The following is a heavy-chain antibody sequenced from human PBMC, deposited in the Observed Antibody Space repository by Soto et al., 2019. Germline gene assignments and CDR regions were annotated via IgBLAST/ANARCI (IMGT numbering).Heavy chain of an antibody. CDR3: ARGGHTPNNYGSSGYYYHFDH. V-gene: IGHV1-46*01. Sequence: ASVKVSCKASGYTFTTYYIHWVRQAPGQGLEWMGIINPSGGSTSYAQKFQGRVTMTRDTSTSTVYMALSSLRSEDTAVYYCARGGHTPNNYGSSGYYYHFDHWGQGTQVTVSS. D-gene: IGHD3-22*01. CDR2: INPSGGST. J-gene: IGHJ4*02. CDR1: GYTFTTYY.